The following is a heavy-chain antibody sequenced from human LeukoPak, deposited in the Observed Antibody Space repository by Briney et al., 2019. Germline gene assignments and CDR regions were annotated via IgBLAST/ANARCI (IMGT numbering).Heavy chain of an antibody. Sequence: PSETLSLTCTGSGGSISSYYWSWIRQPPGKGLEWIGYIYYSGSTNYNPSLKSRVTISVDTSKNQFSLKLSSVTAADTAVYYCARLPTVPYYGMDVWGQGTTVTVSS. CDR2: IYYSGST. CDR1: GGSISSYY. D-gene: IGHD4-17*01. V-gene: IGHV4-59*08. J-gene: IGHJ6*02. CDR3: ARLPTVPYYGMDV.